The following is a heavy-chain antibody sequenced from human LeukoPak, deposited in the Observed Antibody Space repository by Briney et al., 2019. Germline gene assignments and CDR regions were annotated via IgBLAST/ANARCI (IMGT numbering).Heavy chain of an antibody. CDR3: ASLTRREEPPFDY. CDR1: GFTFSSYA. Sequence: GGSLRLSCAASGFTFSSYAMHWVRQAPGKGLEWVAVISYVGSNKYYADSVKGRFTISRDNSKNTLYLQMNSLRAEDTAVHYCASLTRREEPPFDYWGQGTLVTVSS. CDR2: ISYVGSNK. J-gene: IGHJ4*02. D-gene: IGHD1-26*01. V-gene: IGHV3-30-3*01.